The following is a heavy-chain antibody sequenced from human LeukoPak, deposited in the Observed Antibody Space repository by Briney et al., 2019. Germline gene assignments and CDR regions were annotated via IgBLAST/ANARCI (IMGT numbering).Heavy chain of an antibody. J-gene: IGHJ5*02. CDR1: GFTFSSYG. Sequence: GGSLRLSCAASGFTFSSYGMSWVRQAPGKGLEWVSAISGSGGSTYYADSVKGRFTISRDNSKNTLYLQMNSLRAEDTAVYYCARDSGWSFDPWGQGTLVTVSS. D-gene: IGHD6-19*01. CDR2: ISGSGGST. CDR3: ARDSGWSFDP. V-gene: IGHV3-23*01.